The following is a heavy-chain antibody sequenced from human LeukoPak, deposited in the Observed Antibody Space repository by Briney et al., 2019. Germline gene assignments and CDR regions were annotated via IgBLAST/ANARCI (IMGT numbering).Heavy chain of an antibody. V-gene: IGHV4-34*01. D-gene: IGHD5-18*01. Sequence: SETLSLTCAVYGGSFSGYYWSWIRQPPGKGLEWIGEINHSGSTNYNPSLKSRVTISVDTSKNQFSLKLSSVTAADTAMYYCARGGSDTAMAPFDYWGQGTLVTVSS. CDR2: INHSGST. CDR1: GGSFSGYY. CDR3: ARGGSDTAMAPFDY. J-gene: IGHJ4*02.